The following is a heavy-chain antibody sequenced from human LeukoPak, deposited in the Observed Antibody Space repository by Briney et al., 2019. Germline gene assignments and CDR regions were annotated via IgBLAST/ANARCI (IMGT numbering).Heavy chain of an antibody. J-gene: IGHJ5*02. Sequence: PSETLSLTCAVYGGSFSGYYWSWIRQPPGKGLEWIGEINHSGSTNYNPSLKSRVTISVDTSKSQFSLKLSSVTAADTAVYYCARTAHYAIAAASTGRYNWFDPWGQGTLVTVSS. CDR1: GGSFSGYY. D-gene: IGHD6-13*01. V-gene: IGHV4-34*01. CDR2: INHSGST. CDR3: ARTAHYAIAAASTGRYNWFDP.